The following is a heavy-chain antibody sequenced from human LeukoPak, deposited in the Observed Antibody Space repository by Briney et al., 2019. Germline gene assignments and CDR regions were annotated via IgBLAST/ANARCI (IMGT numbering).Heavy chain of an antibody. CDR2: ISSSSSYI. CDR1: GFTFSSYT. D-gene: IGHD6-19*01. J-gene: IGHJ4*02. V-gene: IGHV3-21*01. CDR3: ARDPPPQSIAVAGVFDY. Sequence: PGGSLRLSCAASGFTFSSYTMNWVRQAPGKGLEWVSSISSSSSYIYYADSVKGRFTISRDNAKNSLYLQMNSLRAEDTAVYYRARDPPPQSIAVAGVFDYWGQGTLVTVSS.